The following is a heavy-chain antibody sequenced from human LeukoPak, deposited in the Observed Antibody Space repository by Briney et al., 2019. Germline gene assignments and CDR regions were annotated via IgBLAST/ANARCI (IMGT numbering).Heavy chain of an antibody. CDR3: ARGSATVVMRGGFDY. Sequence: GASVKVSCKASGYTFTSYGISWVRQAPGQGLEWVGWISAYNGNTNYAQKLQGRVTMTTDTSTSTAYMELRSLRSGDTAVYYCARGSATVVMRGGFDYWGQGTLVTVSS. V-gene: IGHV1-18*01. CDR2: ISAYNGNT. CDR1: GYTFTSYG. J-gene: IGHJ4*02. D-gene: IGHD4-23*01.